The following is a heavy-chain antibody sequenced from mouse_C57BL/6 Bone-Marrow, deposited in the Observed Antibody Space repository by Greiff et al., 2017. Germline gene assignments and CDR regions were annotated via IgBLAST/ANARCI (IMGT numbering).Heavy chain of an antibody. CDR2: IGSGGST. J-gene: IGHJ4*01. CDR1: GFSLTSYG. CDR3: ARRTTTMVTPYYAMDY. D-gene: IGHD2-2*01. V-gene: IGHV2-2*01. Sequence: VQLQQSGPGLVQPSQSLSITCTVSGFSLTSYGVHWGRQSPGKGLEWLGVIGSGGSTDYNAAFRSRLSISKDNSKSQVFCKMNSLQADDTAIYYCARRTTTMVTPYYAMDYWGQGTSVTVSS.